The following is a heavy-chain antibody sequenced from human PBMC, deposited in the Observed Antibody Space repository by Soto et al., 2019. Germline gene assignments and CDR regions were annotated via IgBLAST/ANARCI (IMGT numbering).Heavy chain of an antibody. CDR3: AKATPARRVLYYYYGMDV. CDR1: GFTFSSYG. J-gene: IGHJ6*02. CDR2: ISYDGSNK. V-gene: IGHV3-30*18. D-gene: IGHD6-6*01. Sequence: GGSLRLSCAASGFTFSSYGMHWVRQAPGKGLEWVAVISYDGSNKYYADSVKGRFTISRDNSKNTLYLQMNSLRAEDTAVYYCAKATPARRVLYYYYGMDVWGQGTTVTASS.